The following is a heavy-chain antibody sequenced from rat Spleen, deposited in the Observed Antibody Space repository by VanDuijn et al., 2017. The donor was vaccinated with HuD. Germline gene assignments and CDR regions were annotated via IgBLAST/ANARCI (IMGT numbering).Heavy chain of an antibody. CDR2: IWGNGDT. CDR1: GLSLSSYG. J-gene: IGHJ2*01. V-gene: IGHV2-13*01. D-gene: IGHD1-4*01. Sequence: QVQLKESGPGLVQPSQTLSLTCTVSGLSLSSYGVIWVRQPPGKGLEWMGVIWGNGDTNYRSALNSRLSISRDTSKNQVFLKMTSLQTDDTGTYYCTRETTGVTPLIDYWGQGVMVTVSS. CDR3: TRETTGVTPLIDY.